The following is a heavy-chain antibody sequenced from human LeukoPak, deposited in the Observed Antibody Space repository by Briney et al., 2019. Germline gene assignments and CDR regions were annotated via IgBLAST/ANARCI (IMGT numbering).Heavy chain of an antibody. J-gene: IGHJ2*01. CDR3: ARDPGGGSYGWGKFDL. Sequence: ASVKVSCKASGYSFTSYYMHWVRQAPGQGLEWMGIINPSGGSTSYAQKFQGRVTMTRDTSTSTVYMELSSLRSEDTAVYYCARDPGGGSYGWGKFDLWGRGTLVAVSS. V-gene: IGHV1-46*01. CDR1: GYSFTSYY. D-gene: IGHD3-10*01. CDR2: INPSGGST.